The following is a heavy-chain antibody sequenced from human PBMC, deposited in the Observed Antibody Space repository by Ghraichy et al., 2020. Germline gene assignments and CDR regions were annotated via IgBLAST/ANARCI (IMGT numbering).Heavy chain of an antibody. Sequence: SETLSLTCIVSGGSISTSDYLWAWFRQAPGKGLEWIGNIFYTGSTHYNPSLMSRVSISFDTSKNQFSLKVTSVTAADTALYQCARHVRGNPGGGMDVWGQGTRVTVSS. J-gene: IGHJ6*02. V-gene: IGHV4-39*01. CDR2: IFYTGST. CDR1: GGSISTSDYL. D-gene: IGHD3-16*01. CDR3: ARHVRGNPGGGMDV.